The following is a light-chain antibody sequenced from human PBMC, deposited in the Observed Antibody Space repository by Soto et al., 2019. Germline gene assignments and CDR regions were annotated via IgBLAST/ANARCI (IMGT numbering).Light chain of an antibody. Sequence: DVVLTQSPLSLPVTLGQPASISCRSSQGLVSSDGNIYLNWFQQRPGQSPRRLLYKISNRDPGVPDRFSGSGSGTDFTLKLSSVEAEAVGIYSCLHGTHSLPAWTFGQGTKVDIK. CDR1: QGLVSSDGNIY. CDR2: KIS. J-gene: IGKJ1*01. V-gene: IGKV2-30*01. CDR3: LHGTHSLPAWT.